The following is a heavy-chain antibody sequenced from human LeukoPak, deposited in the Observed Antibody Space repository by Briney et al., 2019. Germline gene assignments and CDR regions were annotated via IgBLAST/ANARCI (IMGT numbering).Heavy chain of an antibody. D-gene: IGHD2-2*01. Sequence: SETLSLTCAVYGGSFSGYYWSWIRQPPGKGLEWIGEINHSGSTNYNPSLTSRVTISVDTSKNQFSLKLSSVTAADTAVYYCARGLTGCSSTSCGYWGQGTLVTVSS. J-gene: IGHJ4*02. V-gene: IGHV4-34*01. CDR2: INHSGST. CDR3: ARGLTGCSSTSCGY. CDR1: GGSFSGYY.